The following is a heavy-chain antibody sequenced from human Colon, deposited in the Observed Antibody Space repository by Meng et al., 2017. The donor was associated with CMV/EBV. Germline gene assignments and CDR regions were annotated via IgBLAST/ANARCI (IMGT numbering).Heavy chain of an antibody. CDR1: GFTVTDNY. J-gene: IGHJ4*02. CDR3: ARGPKSLLSGWHMED. V-gene: IGHV3-53*01. CDR2: IYAGDNT. Sequence: GESLKISCVVSGFTVTDNYMTWVRQAPGKGLECVSLIYAGDNTYYADSVKGRFTISRDVAKNTLYLQMSSLRPEDTAIYYCARGPKSLLSGWHMEDWGQGTVVTVSS. D-gene: IGHD6-19*01.